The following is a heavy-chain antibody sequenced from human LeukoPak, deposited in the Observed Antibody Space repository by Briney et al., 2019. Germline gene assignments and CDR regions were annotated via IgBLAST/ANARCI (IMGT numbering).Heavy chain of an antibody. J-gene: IGHJ5*02. D-gene: IGHD2-2*01. CDR2: MNPNSGNT. Sequence: GASVKVSCKASGYTFTSYDINWVRQATGQGLEWMGWMNPNSGNTGYAQKFQGRVTMTRNTSISTAYMELSSLRSEDTAVYYCARALGDCSSTSCYYNWLDPWGQGTLVTVSS. CDR3: ARALGDCSSTSCYYNWLDP. V-gene: IGHV1-8*01. CDR1: GYTFTSYD.